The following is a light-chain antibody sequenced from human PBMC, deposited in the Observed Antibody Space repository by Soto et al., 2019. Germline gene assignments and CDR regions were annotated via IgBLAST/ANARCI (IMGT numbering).Light chain of an antibody. CDR2: EVS. CDR3: QSYDSDVVV. V-gene: IGLV2-14*01. CDR1: SSDVGGYNY. Sequence: QSALTQPASVSGSPGQSITISCTGTSSDVGGYNYVSWYQQHPGKAPKVMIYEVSNRPSGVSNRFSGSKSGNTASLTISGLQAEDEADYYCQSYDSDVVVFGGGTKLTVL. J-gene: IGLJ2*01.